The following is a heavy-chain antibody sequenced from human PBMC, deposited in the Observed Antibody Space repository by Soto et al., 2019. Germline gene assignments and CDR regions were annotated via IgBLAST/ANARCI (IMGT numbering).Heavy chain of an antibody. CDR3: ARDFEGSSTSYYYYYGMDV. J-gene: IGHJ6*02. D-gene: IGHD2-2*01. V-gene: IGHV1-2*04. CDR1: GYTFTSYY. Sequence: GASVKVSCKASGYTFTSYYMHWVRQAPGQGLEWMGWINPNSGGTNYAQKFQGWVTMTRDTSISTAYMELSRLRSDDTAVYYCARDFEGSSTSYYYYYGMDVWGQGTTVTVS. CDR2: INPNSGGT.